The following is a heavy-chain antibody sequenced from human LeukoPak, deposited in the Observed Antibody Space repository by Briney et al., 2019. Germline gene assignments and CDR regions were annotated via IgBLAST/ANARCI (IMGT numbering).Heavy chain of an antibody. J-gene: IGHJ4*02. D-gene: IGHD3-10*01. Sequence: PGGSLRPSCAASGFTFSSYAMSWVSQAPGKGLEWVSAISGSGGSTYYADSVKGRFTISRDNSKNTLYLQMNSLRAEDTAVYYCAKDPHYYGSGSNTDYWGQGTLVTVSS. V-gene: IGHV3-23*01. CDR1: GFTFSSYA. CDR2: ISGSGGST. CDR3: AKDPHYYGSGSNTDY.